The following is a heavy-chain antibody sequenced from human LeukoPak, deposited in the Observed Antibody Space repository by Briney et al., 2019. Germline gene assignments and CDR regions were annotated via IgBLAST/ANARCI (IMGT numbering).Heavy chain of an antibody. D-gene: IGHD6-13*01. J-gene: IGHJ3*02. CDR3: ARDHRYSSSWYPDAFDT. CDR2: IYSGGST. CDR1: GFTVSSNY. Sequence: GGSLRLSCAASGFTVSSNYMSWVRQAPGKGLEWVSVIYSGGSTYYADSVKGRFTISRDNSKNTLYLRMNSLRAEDTAVYYCARDHRYSSSWYPDAFDTWGQGTMVTVSS. V-gene: IGHV3-66*02.